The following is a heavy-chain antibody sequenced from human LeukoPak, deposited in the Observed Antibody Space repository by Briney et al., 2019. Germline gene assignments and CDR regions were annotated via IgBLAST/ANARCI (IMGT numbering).Heavy chain of an antibody. CDR3: AKGGYNSPLNY. V-gene: IGHV3-23*01. Sequence: GGSLRLSCAASGFTFSSYAMSWVRQAPGKGLEWVSSLSGSGGRTSYSDSVKGRFTISRDESKNTLFLQMNTLRAEDTAIYYCAKGGYNSPLNYWGQGTLVIVSS. J-gene: IGHJ4*02. CDR1: GFTFSSYA. D-gene: IGHD5-18*01. CDR2: LSGSGGRT.